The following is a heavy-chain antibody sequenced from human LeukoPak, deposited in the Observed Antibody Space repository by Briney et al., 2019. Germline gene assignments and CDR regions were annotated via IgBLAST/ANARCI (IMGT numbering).Heavy chain of an antibody. D-gene: IGHD3-9*01. V-gene: IGHV3-30*18. J-gene: IGHJ4*02. Sequence: PGRSLRLSCAASGLTFSSYGMHRVRQAPGKGLEWVAVISYDGSNKYYADSVKGRFTISRDNSKNTLYLQMNSLRAEDTAVYYCAKGSVYDILTGYYTHFDYWGQGTLVTVSS. CDR3: AKGSVYDILTGYYTHFDY. CDR2: ISYDGSNK. CDR1: GLTFSSYG.